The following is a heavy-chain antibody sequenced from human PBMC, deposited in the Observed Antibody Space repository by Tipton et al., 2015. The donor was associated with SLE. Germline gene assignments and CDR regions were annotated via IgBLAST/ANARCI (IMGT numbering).Heavy chain of an antibody. CDR2: INHSGST. D-gene: IGHD3-16*01. J-gene: IGHJ4*02. CDR1: GGSFSGYY. CDR3: ARVLRSVFGGIMAFDY. Sequence: TLSLTCAVYGGSFSGYYWSWIRQPPGKGLEWIGEINHSGSTNYNPSLKSRVTIALDTSKNQFSLKLSSVTAADTAVYYCARVLRSVFGGIMAFDYWGQGSPVTVSS. V-gene: IGHV4-34*01.